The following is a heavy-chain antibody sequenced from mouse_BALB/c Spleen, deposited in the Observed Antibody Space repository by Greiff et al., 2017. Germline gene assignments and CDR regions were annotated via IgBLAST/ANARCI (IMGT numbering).Heavy chain of an antibody. J-gene: IGHJ3*01. D-gene: IGHD1-1*01. CDR3: KTYYYGSSDGAY. CDR1: GFNIKDYY. CDR2: IDPENGDT. V-gene: IGHV14-4*02. Sequence: VQLKQSGAELVRSGASVKLSCTASGFNIKDYYMHWVKQRPEQGLEWIGWIDPENGDTEYAPKFQGKATMTADTSSNTAYLQLSSLTSEDTAVYYCKTYYYGSSDGAYWGQGTLVTVSA.